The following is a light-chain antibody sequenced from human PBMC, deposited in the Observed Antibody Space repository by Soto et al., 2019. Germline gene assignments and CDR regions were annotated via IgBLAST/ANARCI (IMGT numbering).Light chain of an antibody. J-gene: IGLJ1*01. V-gene: IGLV1-40*01. CDR1: SSNIGAGFD. Sequence: QSVLTQPPSVSGAPGQRVTISCTGSSSNIGAGFDVHWYQQFPRTAPKLLIYSNNNRPSGVPDRFSVSKSATSASLAITGLQAADEADYYCQSYDSSLRAYVFGSGTKLTVL. CDR2: SNN. CDR3: QSYDSSLRAYV.